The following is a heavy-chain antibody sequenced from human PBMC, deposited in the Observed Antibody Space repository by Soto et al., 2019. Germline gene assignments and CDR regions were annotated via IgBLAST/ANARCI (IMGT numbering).Heavy chain of an antibody. CDR3: ARLSGYDTPHNNWFDP. CDR1: GYSLTSFW. CDR2: IYPGDSDT. J-gene: IGHJ5*02. Sequence: LGESLKISCKGSGYSLTSFWIGWVRQMPGKGLEWMGIIYPGDSDTRYSPSFQGQVTISADKSISTAYLQWSSLKASDTAMYYCARLSGYDTPHNNWFDPWGQGTLVTVSS. D-gene: IGHD5-12*01. V-gene: IGHV5-51*01.